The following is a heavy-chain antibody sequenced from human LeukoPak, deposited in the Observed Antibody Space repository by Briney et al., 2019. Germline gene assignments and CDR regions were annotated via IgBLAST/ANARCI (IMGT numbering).Heavy chain of an antibody. V-gene: IGHV1-2*02. Sequence: ASVKVSCKASGYTFTGYYMHWVRQAPGQGLEWMGWINPNSGGTNYAQKFQGRVTMTTDTSISTAYMELSRLRSDDTAVFYCASRRITIFGDHDYWGQGTLVTVSS. J-gene: IGHJ4*02. CDR3: ASRRITIFGDHDY. CDR1: GYTFTGYY. CDR2: INPNSGGT. D-gene: IGHD3-3*01.